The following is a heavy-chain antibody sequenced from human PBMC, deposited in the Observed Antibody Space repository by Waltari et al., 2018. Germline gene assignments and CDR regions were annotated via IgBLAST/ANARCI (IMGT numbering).Heavy chain of an antibody. CDR1: GYTFSSSG. D-gene: IGHD3-22*01. CDR3: AGVGRSRYDIDGGGFVYYFDY. V-gene: IGHV1-18*01. Sequence: QIQLIQSGPEVKKPGAPVKVSCKASGYTFSSSGITWVRQAPGQGLEWMGWNSVDNGNTSKSQNVQDRCTMSTETATRTAYMGPRGPASDETSVYYCAGVGRSRYDIDGGGFVYYFDYWGQGTLFTVSS. J-gene: IGHJ4*02. CDR2: NSVDNGNT.